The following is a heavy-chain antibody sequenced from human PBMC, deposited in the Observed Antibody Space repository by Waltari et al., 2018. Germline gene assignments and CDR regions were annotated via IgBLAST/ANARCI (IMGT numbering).Heavy chain of an antibody. CDR3: AKGLYYYTTSGEWKAEYLQH. Sequence: EVQLSASGGGLVQPGGSRRLSCAASGFTFTSYALTWVRQTPGKGLEGVSAINERGSSTYYADSVKGRFTISRDNSKNTVYLQMNSLRAEDTALYYCAKGLYYYTTSGEWKAEYLQHWGQGTLVTVSS. D-gene: IGHD3-10*01. J-gene: IGHJ1*01. CDR2: INERGSST. CDR1: GFTFTSYA. V-gene: IGHV3-23*01.